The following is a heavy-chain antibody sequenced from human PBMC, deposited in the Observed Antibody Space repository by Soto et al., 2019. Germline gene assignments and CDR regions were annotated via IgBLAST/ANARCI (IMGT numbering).Heavy chain of an antibody. Sequence: PGGSLRLSCAASGFTFNDYAMHWVRQAPGRGLEWVSGISWNSGSIGYADSVKGRFTISRDNAKNSLYLQMNSLRAEDTALYYCAKDSLANYYDSSGYLFAWGQGTLVTVSS. V-gene: IGHV3-9*01. CDR1: GFTFNDYA. D-gene: IGHD3-22*01. CDR2: ISWNSGSI. J-gene: IGHJ5*02. CDR3: AKDSLANYYDSSGYLFA.